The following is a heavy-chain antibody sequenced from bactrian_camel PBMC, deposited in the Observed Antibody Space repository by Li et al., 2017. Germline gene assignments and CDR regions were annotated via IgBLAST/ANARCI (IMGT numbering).Heavy chain of an antibody. CDR3: VTECTRSGRWTRY. CDR2: ILSNGFT. J-gene: IGHJ4*01. Sequence: HVQLVESGGGSVQAGGSLRLSCAASTGTFRSACMGWIRQVSGKEREGVASILSNGFTTYADSAKGRFTISRDNNKNEHYLQMNSLETEDTAVYYCVTECTRSGRWTRYWGQGTQVTVS. CDR1: TGTFRSAC. D-gene: IGHD1*01. V-gene: IGHV3S68*01.